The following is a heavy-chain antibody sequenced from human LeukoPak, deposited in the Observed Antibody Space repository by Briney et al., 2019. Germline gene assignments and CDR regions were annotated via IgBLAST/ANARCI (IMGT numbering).Heavy chain of an antibody. J-gene: IGHJ4*02. Sequence: ASVKVSCKASGYTFTSYGISWVRQAPGQGLEWMGWISAYNSNTNYAQKLQGRVTMTTDTSTSTAYMELRSLRSDDTAVYYCAREEFGDSSGYCTYWGQGTLVTVSS. CDR1: GYTFTSYG. CDR3: AREEFGDSSGYCTY. V-gene: IGHV1-18*01. CDR2: ISAYNSNT. D-gene: IGHD3-22*01.